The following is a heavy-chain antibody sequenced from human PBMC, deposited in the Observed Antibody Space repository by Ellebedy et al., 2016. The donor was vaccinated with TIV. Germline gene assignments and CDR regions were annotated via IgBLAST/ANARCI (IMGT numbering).Heavy chain of an antibody. V-gene: IGHV2-70*11. J-gene: IGHJ6*02. D-gene: IGHD3-10*01. CDR2: IDWDGDE. CDR3: ARSSMVRGEGWYFGMDV. CDR1: GFSLTNIIMG. Sequence: SGPTLVKPKETLTLTCTVSGFSLTNIIMGVSWIRQPPGKALEWLARIDWDGDEHYSPSLKTRLIISKDTSKNQAVLKMTNMDPVDTATYYCARSSMVRGEGWYFGMDVWGQGTTVTVSS.